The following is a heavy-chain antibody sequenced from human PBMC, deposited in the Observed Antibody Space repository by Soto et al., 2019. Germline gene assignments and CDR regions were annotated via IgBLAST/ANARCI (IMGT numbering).Heavy chain of an antibody. CDR3: ARHADGAIYNWFDP. CDR1: GGSISSYY. V-gene: IGHV4-59*08. CDR2: IYYSGST. J-gene: IGHJ5*02. Sequence: SETLSLTWTVSGGSISSYYWSWIRQPPGKGLEWIGYIYYSGSTNYNPSLKSRVTISVDTSKNQFSLKLSSVTAADTAVYYCARHADGAIYNWFDPWGQGTLVTVSS. D-gene: IGHD2-2*01.